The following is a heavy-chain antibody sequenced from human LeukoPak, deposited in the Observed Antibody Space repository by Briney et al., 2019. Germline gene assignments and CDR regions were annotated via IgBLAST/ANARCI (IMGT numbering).Heavy chain of an antibody. CDR2: IYYSGST. D-gene: IGHD2-2*01. Sequence: SETLSLTCTVSGGSISSYYWSWIRQPPGKGLEWIGYIYYSGSTNYGPSLKSRVTISVDTSKNQFSLKLSSVTAADTAVYYCARDVPYCSSTSCYDWFDPWGQGTLVTVSS. J-gene: IGHJ5*02. CDR3: ARDVPYCSSTSCYDWFDP. CDR1: GGSISSYY. V-gene: IGHV4-59*01.